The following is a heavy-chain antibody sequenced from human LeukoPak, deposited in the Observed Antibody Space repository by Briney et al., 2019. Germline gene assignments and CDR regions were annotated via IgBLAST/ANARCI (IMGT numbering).Heavy chain of an antibody. V-gene: IGHV4-38-2*02. CDR1: GYSISSGYY. D-gene: IGHD1-26*01. CDR3: ARCGGASGSYLYYYYYYMDV. Sequence: PSETLSLTCTVSGYSISSGYYWGWIRQPPGKGLEWIGEINHSGSTNYNPSLKSRVTVSVDTSKNQFSLKLSSVTAADTAVYYCARCGGASGSYLYYYYYYMDVWGKGTTVTISS. J-gene: IGHJ6*03. CDR2: INHSGST.